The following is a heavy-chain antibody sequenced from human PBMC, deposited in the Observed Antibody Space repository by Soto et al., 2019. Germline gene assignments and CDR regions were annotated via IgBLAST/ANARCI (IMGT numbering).Heavy chain of an antibody. CDR2: INQEGSKE. Sequence: EVQLVESGGGLVQPGGSLRLSCAASGFTFTTYWMSWVRQAPGKGLEWVANINQEGSKEYYVDSVKGRFTISRDNAKNSLYLQMSSLRDDDTAVYYCAKAPRGSGRDYYFDDWGQGTLITVSS. CDR3: AKAPRGSGRDYYFDD. J-gene: IGHJ4*02. CDR1: GFTFTTYW. V-gene: IGHV3-7*05. D-gene: IGHD3-10*01.